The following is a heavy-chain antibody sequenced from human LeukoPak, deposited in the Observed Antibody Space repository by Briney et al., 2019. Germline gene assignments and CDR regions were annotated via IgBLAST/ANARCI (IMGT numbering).Heavy chain of an antibody. D-gene: IGHD1-26*01. Sequence: GGSLRLSCAASGFTLSRHPIFWVRQAPGKGLEWVAVISHDGGNKYYTDSVKGRFTISRDNSKNTLYLQMNSLRAEDTAVYYCAKDLGFIVGGGYWGQGTLVTVSS. CDR2: ISHDGGNK. J-gene: IGHJ4*02. CDR1: GFTLSRHP. CDR3: AKDLGFIVGGGY. V-gene: IGHV3-30*04.